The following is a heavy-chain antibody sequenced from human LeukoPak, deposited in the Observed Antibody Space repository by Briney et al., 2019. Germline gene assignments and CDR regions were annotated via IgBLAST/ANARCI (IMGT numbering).Heavy chain of an antibody. D-gene: IGHD2-8*01. V-gene: IGHV3-23*01. CDR2: ISGVNT. CDR3: AKDVCTSPRCLLYSDS. CDR1: GFAFSNYA. J-gene: IGHJ4*02. Sequence: PGGSLRLSCATSGFAFSNYAMSWFRQAPGKGLEWVSGISGVNTYYADSVKGRFTISRDNSKNVLYVQMNRLRVKDTAVYFCAKDVCTSPRCLLYSDSWGQGTLVTVSS.